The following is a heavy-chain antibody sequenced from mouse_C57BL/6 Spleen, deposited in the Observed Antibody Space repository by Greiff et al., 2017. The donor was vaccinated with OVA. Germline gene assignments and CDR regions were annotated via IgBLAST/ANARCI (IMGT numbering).Heavy chain of an antibody. Sequence: VQLKQSGPGMVKPSQSLSLTCTVTGYSITSGYDWHWIRHFPGNKLEWMGYISYSGSTNYNPSLKSRISITHDTSKNHFFLKLNSVTTEDTATYYCARMNWAYYFDYWGQGTTLTVSS. CDR3: ARMNWAYYFDY. D-gene: IGHD4-1*01. CDR2: ISYSGST. CDR1: GYSITSGYD. V-gene: IGHV3-1*01. J-gene: IGHJ2*01.